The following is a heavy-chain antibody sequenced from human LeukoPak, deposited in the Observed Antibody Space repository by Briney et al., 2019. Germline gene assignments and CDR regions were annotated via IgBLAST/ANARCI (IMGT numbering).Heavy chain of an antibody. D-gene: IGHD1-26*01. CDR1: GFTFSSYW. CDR3: ARGRGASGTLDY. Sequence: GGSLRLSCAASGFTFSSYWMHWVRHAPGKGLVWVSRINSDGSSTSYADSVKGRFTISRDNAKNTLYLQMNSLRAEDTAVYYCARGRGASGTLDYWGQGTLVTVSS. J-gene: IGHJ4*02. V-gene: IGHV3-74*01. CDR2: INSDGSST.